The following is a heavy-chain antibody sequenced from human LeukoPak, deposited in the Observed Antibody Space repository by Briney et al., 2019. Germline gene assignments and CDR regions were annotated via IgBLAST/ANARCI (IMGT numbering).Heavy chain of an antibody. J-gene: IGHJ6*03. CDR2: IHYSWST. D-gene: IGHD3/OR15-3a*01. CDR1: GGSIGSYY. V-gene: IGHV4-59*08. Sequence: PSETLSLTCTVSGGSIGSYYWSWIRQPPGKGLEWIAYIHYSWSTYYNPSLKSRVTMSVDTSTNQFSLRLTSVTAADTAVYFCARGLEGYNYYMDVWGKGTTVTVSS. CDR3: ARGLEGYNYYMDV.